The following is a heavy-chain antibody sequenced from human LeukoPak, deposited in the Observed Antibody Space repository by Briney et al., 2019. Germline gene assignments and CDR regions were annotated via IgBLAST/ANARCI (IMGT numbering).Heavy chain of an antibody. D-gene: IGHD3/OR15-3a*01. CDR2: ISSTDAGT. V-gene: IGHV3-23*01. CDR3: ARDRGDFWTGYYTDYFDY. Sequence: GGSLRLSCAASGFSLSSYAMSWVRQAPGKGLEWVSAISSTDAGTYHADSVRGRFTISRDSSKNTLYLQMNSLRAEDTAVYYCARDRGDFWTGYYTDYFDYWGQGTLVTVSS. CDR1: GFSLSSYA. J-gene: IGHJ4*02.